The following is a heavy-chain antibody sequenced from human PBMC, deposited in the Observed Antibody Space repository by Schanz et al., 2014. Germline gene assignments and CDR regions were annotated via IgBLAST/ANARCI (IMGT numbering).Heavy chain of an antibody. V-gene: IGHV4-30-2*06. CDR1: GGSISSGGYS. CDR3: ARDSLRGATGGYGMDV. D-gene: IGHD2-8*02. Sequence: LQLQESGSGLMKPSQTLSLTCAVSGGSISSGGYSWNWIRQSPGKGLEWIGYIYYSGNTYYNPSLKSRVTISVDRSKNQFSLTLTSLTAADTAVYYCARDSLRGATGGYGMDVWGQGTTVTVSS. J-gene: IGHJ6*02. CDR2: IYYSGNT.